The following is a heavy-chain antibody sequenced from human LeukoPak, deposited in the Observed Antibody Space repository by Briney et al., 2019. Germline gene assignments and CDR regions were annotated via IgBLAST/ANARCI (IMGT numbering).Heavy chain of an antibody. CDR3: ARAFYCSGGSCYHPGYWFDP. CDR2: MNPNSGNT. Sequence: ASVKVSCKASGYTFTGYDINWVRQATGQGLEWMGWMNPNSGNTGYAQKFQGRVTMTRNTSISTAYMELSSLRSEDTAVYYCARAFYCSGGSCYHPGYWFDPWGQGTLVTVSS. V-gene: IGHV1-8*01. D-gene: IGHD2-15*01. CDR1: GYTFTGYD. J-gene: IGHJ5*02.